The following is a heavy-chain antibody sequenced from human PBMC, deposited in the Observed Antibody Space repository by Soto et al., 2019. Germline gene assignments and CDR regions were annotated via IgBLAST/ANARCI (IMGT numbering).Heavy chain of an antibody. V-gene: IGHV3-23*01. D-gene: IGHD2-15*01. CDR2: ISGSGSST. CDR1: GFTFSTYA. J-gene: IGHJ4*02. CDR3: AKAGGDCSGGTCYSGQGDH. Sequence: EVHLLESGGGLVQPGGSLRLSCAASGFTFSTYAMSWVRQAPGKGLDWVSGISGSGSSTYYADSAKGRFTVSRDNAKNTLYLQMNNLRAEDTAVYYCAKAGGDCSGGTCYSGQGDHWGQGTLVTVSS.